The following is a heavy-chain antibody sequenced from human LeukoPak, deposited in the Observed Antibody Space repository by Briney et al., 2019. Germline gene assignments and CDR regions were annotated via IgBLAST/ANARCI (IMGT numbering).Heavy chain of an antibody. D-gene: IGHD2-15*01. CDR2: IYPGDSDT. J-gene: IGHJ4*02. V-gene: IGHV5-51*01. CDR1: GYSFTTYW. CDR3: ARARYCSGGTSYPDY. Sequence: GESLKISCKGSGYSFTTYWIGWVRQMPGRGLEWMGIIYPGDSDTRYSPSFQGQVTISADKSISTAYLQWSSLKASDTAMYYCARARYCSGGTSYPDYWGQGTLVTVSS.